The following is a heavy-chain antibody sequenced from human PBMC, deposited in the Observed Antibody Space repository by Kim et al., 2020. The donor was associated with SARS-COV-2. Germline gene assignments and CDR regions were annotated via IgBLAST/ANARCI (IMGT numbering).Heavy chain of an antibody. J-gene: IGHJ4*01. CDR3: ARAGMQWLFRPFSYYFPY. CDR2: IYHSGST. Sequence: SETLSLTCAVSGGSFSGYYWSWIRQPPGKGLEWIGYIYHSGSTNYNPSLKSRVTISVDTSKNQFSLKLSSVTAADTAVYYCARAGMQWLFRPFSYYFPY. CDR1: GGSFSGYY. D-gene: IGHD6-19*01. V-gene: IGHV4-59*12.